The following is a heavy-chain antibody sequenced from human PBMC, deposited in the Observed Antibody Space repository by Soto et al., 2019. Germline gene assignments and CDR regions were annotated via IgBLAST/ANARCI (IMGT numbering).Heavy chain of an antibody. V-gene: IGHV1-3*01. CDR3: ARVPAIFGVVIFDY. Sequence: GASVKVSCKASGYTFTSNSIGWVRQAPGHRLEWMGWINAGNGNTKYSQKFQGRVTITRDTSASTAYMELSSLRSEDTAVYYCARVPAIFGVVIFDYWGQGTLVTVSS. J-gene: IGHJ4*02. CDR2: INAGNGNT. D-gene: IGHD3-3*01. CDR1: GYTFTSNS.